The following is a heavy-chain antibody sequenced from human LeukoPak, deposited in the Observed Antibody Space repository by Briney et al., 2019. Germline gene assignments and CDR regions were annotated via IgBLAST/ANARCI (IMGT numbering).Heavy chain of an antibody. Sequence: GGSLRLSCAASGFTFSNYGMNRVRQAPGKGLEWVSSISGSRSTTVFYADSVKGRFTISRDIAKNSLYLQTNSLRDEDTAVYYCARDWITFGGVIVPLDYWGQGTLVTVSS. CDR1: GFTFSNYG. CDR2: ISGSRSTTV. D-gene: IGHD3-16*02. V-gene: IGHV3-48*02. CDR3: ARDWITFGGVIVPLDY. J-gene: IGHJ4*02.